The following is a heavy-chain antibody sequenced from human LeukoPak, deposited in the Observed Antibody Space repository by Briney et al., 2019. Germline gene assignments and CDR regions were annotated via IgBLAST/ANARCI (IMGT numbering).Heavy chain of an antibody. J-gene: IGHJ4*02. CDR3: ARHLGDATGY. CDR2: IYSGDST. Sequence: GGSLRLSCAVSGFSPNYMSWVRQAPGQGGEWGSVIYSGDSTYYADSVKGRFTISRPISKNTLYLQMNSLRPEDTAVYHCARHLGDATGYWGQGTLVTVSS. CDR1: GFSPNY. D-gene: IGHD3-16*01. V-gene: IGHV3-66*02.